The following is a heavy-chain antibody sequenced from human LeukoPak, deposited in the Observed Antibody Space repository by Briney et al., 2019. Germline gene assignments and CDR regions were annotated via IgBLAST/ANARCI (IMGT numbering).Heavy chain of an antibody. Sequence: ASVKASCKASGYTFTSYGISWVRQAPGQGLEWMGWISAYNGNTNYAQKLQGRVTMTTDTSTSTAYMELRSLRSDDTAVYYCARDIVGATQTGSYYYYYYGMDVWGQGTTVTVSS. CDR3: ARDIVGATQTGSYYYYYYGMDV. CDR2: ISAYNGNT. V-gene: IGHV1-18*01. J-gene: IGHJ6*02. CDR1: GYTFTSYG. D-gene: IGHD1-26*01.